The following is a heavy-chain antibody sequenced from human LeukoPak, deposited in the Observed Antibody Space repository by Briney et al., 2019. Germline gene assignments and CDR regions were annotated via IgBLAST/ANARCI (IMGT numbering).Heavy chain of an antibody. CDR2: INAGNGNT. CDR1: GYTFTSYA. D-gene: IGHD2-2*01. CDR3: AREGGLGYCSSTSCYLFNY. V-gene: IGHV1-3*01. Sequence: ASVKVSCKASGYTFTSYAMHWVRQAPGQRLEWMGWINAGNGNTKYSQKFQGRVTITRDTSASTAYMELSSLRSEDTAVYYCAREGGLGYCSSTSCYLFNYWGQGTLVTVSS. J-gene: IGHJ4*02.